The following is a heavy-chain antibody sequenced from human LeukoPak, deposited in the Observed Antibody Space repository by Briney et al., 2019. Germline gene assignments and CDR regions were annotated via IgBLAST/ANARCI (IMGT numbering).Heavy chain of an antibody. Sequence: SQTLSLTCAISGDSVSSNSAAWNWIRQSPSRGLEWLGRTYYRSKWYNDYAVSVKSRITINPDTSKNQFSLQLNSVTPEDTAVYYCARDREYSSGWTPGNYYYYMDVWGKGTTVTVSS. D-gene: IGHD6-19*01. J-gene: IGHJ6*03. CDR2: TYYRSKWYN. CDR3: ARDREYSSGWTPGNYYYYMDV. CDR1: GDSVSSNSAA. V-gene: IGHV6-1*01.